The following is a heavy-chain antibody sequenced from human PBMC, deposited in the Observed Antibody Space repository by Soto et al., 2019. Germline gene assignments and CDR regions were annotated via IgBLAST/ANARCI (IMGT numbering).Heavy chain of an antibody. J-gene: IGHJ3*02. D-gene: IGHD2-15*01. CDR3: TAQDIVVVVAATGRFDI. Sequence: PGGSLRLSCAASGFTFSNAWMSWVRQAPGKGLEWVGRIKSKTDGGTTDYAAPVKGRFTISRDDSKNTLYLQMNSLKTEDTAVYYCTAQDIVVVVAATGRFDIWGQGTMVTVSS. CDR2: IKSKTDGGTT. V-gene: IGHV3-15*01. CDR1: GFTFSNAW.